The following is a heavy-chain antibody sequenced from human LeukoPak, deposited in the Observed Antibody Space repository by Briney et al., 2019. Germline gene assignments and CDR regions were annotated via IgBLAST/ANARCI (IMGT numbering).Heavy chain of an antibody. D-gene: IGHD3-3*01. CDR3: ARPLESYYYMDV. Sequence: PGGSLRLSCAASGFTFSRYSMNWVRQAPGKGLEWVSYISSKNVIYYADSVKGRFTISRDNAKSSLYLQMNSLRAEDTAVYYCARPLESYYYMDVWGKGTTVTVSS. CDR2: ISSKNVI. CDR1: GFTFSRYS. V-gene: IGHV3-48*04. J-gene: IGHJ6*03.